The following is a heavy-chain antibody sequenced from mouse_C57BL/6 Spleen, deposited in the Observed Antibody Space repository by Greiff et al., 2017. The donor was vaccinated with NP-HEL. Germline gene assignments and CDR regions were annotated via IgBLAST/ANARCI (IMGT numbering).Heavy chain of an antibody. CDR1: GYAFSSSW. CDR3: ARSLYYYGSSSYYAMGY. CDR2: IYPGDGDT. V-gene: IGHV1-82*01. J-gene: IGHJ4*01. Sequence: QVQLQQSGPELVKPGASVKISCKASGYAFSSSWMNWVKQRPGKGLEWIGRIYPGDGDTNYNGKFKGKATLTADKSSSTAYMQLSSLTSEDSAVYFGARSLYYYGSSSYYAMGYWGQGTSVTVSS. D-gene: IGHD1-1*01.